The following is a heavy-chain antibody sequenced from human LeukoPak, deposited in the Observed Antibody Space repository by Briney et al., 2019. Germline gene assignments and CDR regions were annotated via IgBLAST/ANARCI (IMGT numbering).Heavy chain of an antibody. V-gene: IGHV3-21*01. D-gene: IGHD3-10*01. Sequence: GESLRLSCAASGFTFSSYSMNWVRQAPGKGLEWVSSISGSSTYIDYADSVKGRFTISRDNAKNALYLQMDSPRAEDTAVYYCARGSRSPEGGLLYVYWGQGTLVTVSS. CDR3: ARGSRSPEGGLLYVY. J-gene: IGHJ4*02. CDR1: GFTFSSYS. CDR2: ISGSSTYI.